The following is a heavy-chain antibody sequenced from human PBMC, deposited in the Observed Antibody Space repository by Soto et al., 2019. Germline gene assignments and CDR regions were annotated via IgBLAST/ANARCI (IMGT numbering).Heavy chain of an antibody. CDR1: GGSISSGGYY. Sequence: SETLSLTCTVSGGSISSGGYYWSWIRQHPGKGLEWIGYIYYSGSTYYNPSLKSRVTVSVDTSKNQFSLKLSSVTAADTAVYYCARAPHLELRTPYDYIWGSYRWFDPWGQGTLVTVSS. D-gene: IGHD3-16*02. V-gene: IGHV4-31*03. J-gene: IGHJ5*02. CDR2: IYYSGST. CDR3: ARAPHLELRTPYDYIWGSYRWFDP.